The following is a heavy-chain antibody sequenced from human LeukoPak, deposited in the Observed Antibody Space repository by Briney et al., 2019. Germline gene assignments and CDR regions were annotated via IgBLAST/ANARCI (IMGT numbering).Heavy chain of an antibody. Sequence: GGSLRLSCAASGFTFSSNAMTWVRQAPGKGLECVSAVTGSGDTAYYADSVKGRFTISRDNSRNTLYLQMNSLRAEDTAVYYCAKGRYYYDSSGYYPLDYWGQGTLVTVSS. CDR2: VTGSGDTA. V-gene: IGHV3-23*01. J-gene: IGHJ4*02. CDR3: AKGRYYYDSSGYYPLDY. CDR1: GFTFSSNA. D-gene: IGHD3-22*01.